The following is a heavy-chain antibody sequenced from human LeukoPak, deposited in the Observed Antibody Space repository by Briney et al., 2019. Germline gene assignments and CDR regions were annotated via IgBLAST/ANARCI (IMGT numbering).Heavy chain of an antibody. J-gene: IGHJ3*02. Sequence: SETLSLTCTVSGDSICSHYWSWIRQPPGKGLEGIGYIFYVGSTNYNPSLKRRVTISVDTSKNQFSLKLNSVTAADTAVYYCARDYYDSRGEAFDIWGQGTMVTVSS. CDR1: GDSICSHY. V-gene: IGHV4-59*11. CDR3: ARDYYDSRGEAFDI. D-gene: IGHD3-22*01. CDR2: IFYVGST.